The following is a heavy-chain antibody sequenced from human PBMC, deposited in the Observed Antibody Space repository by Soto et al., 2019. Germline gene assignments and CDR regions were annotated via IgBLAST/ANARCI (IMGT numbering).Heavy chain of an antibody. D-gene: IGHD1-7*01. CDR1: GFTFSDYY. Sequence: GGSLRLSCAASGFTFSDYYMSWIRQAPGKGLEWVSYISSSGSTIYYADSVKGRFTISRDNAKNSLYLQMNSLRAEDTAVYYCAIWPAITGTTVQWSYYYYYYMDVWGKGTTVTVSS. CDR2: ISSSGSTI. V-gene: IGHV3-11*01. CDR3: AIWPAITGTTVQWSYYYYYYMDV. J-gene: IGHJ6*03.